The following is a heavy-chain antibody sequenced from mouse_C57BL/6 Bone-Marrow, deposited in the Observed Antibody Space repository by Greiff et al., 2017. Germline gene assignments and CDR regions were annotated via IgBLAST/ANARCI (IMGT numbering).Heavy chain of an antibody. J-gene: IGHJ3*01. Sequence: DVMLVESGGGLVKPGGSLKLSCAASGFTFSSYAMSWVRQTPEKRLEWVATISDGGSYTYYPDNVKGRFTISRDNAKNNLYLQMSHLKAEDTAMYYCARTNWDGIAYWGQGTLVTVSA. CDR2: ISDGGSYT. CDR1: GFTFSSYA. CDR3: ARTNWDGIAY. D-gene: IGHD4-1*01. V-gene: IGHV5-4*03.